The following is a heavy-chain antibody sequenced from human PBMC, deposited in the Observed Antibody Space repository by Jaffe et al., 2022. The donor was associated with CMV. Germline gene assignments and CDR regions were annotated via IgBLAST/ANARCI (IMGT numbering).Heavy chain of an antibody. Sequence: QVQLVQSGAEVKKPGSSVKVSCKASGGTFSSYAISWVRQAPGQGLEWMGRIIPILGIANYAQKFQGRVTITADKSTSTAYMELSSLRSEDTAVYYCARGLITMVRGVSSYYMDVWGKGTTVTVSS. V-gene: IGHV1-69*09. D-gene: IGHD3-10*01. CDR3: ARGLITMVRGVSSYYMDV. J-gene: IGHJ6*03. CDR1: GGTFSSYA. CDR2: IIPILGIA.